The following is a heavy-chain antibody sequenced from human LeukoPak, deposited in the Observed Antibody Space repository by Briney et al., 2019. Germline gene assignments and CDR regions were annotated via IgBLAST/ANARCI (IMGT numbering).Heavy chain of an antibody. CDR1: GFSFTFYY. Sequence: GASGKVSCKTSGFSFTFYYMHWMRQAPGQGLEWMGWINANTGDTRYAPKFQGRVTMTRDVSITTAYMELSGLRSDDTAIYYCARDLIEGATNFWGQGTLVTVSS. J-gene: IGHJ4*02. V-gene: IGHV1-2*02. CDR3: ARDLIEGATNF. D-gene: IGHD1-26*01. CDR2: INANTGDT.